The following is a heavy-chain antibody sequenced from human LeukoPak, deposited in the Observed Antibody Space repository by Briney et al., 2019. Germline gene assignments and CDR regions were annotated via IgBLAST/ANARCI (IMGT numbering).Heavy chain of an antibody. D-gene: IGHD6-19*01. CDR3: AGDMASGSGWYIRRGEYYYYGMDV. Sequence: GGSLRLSCAASGFTFSSYAMHWVRQAPGKGLEWVAVISYDGSNKYYAYSVKGRFTISRDNSKNTLYLQMNSLRAEDTAVYYCAGDMASGSGWYIRRGEYYYYGMDVWGKGTTVTVSS. CDR1: GFTFSSYA. J-gene: IGHJ6*04. CDR2: ISYDGSNK. V-gene: IGHV3-30*04.